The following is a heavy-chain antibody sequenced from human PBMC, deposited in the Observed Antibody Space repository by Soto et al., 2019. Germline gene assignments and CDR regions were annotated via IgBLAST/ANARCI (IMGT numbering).Heavy chain of an antibody. Sequence: QVQLQESGPGLVKPSQTLSLTCTVSGGYIRSGGYYWSWIRQHPGKGLEWIGYIYYSGSTYYNPSLKSRVTISVDTSKNQFSLKLSSVTAADTAVYYCARVGSSSWYVDYWGQGTLVTVSS. CDR1: GGYIRSGGYY. V-gene: IGHV4-31*03. J-gene: IGHJ4*02. D-gene: IGHD6-13*01. CDR3: ARVGSSSWYVDY. CDR2: IYYSGST.